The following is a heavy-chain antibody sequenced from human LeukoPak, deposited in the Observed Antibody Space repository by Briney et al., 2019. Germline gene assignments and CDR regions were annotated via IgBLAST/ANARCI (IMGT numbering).Heavy chain of an antibody. Sequence: GGSLRLSCAASGFTFSNYAMHWVRQAPGKGLEWVSAISGGGDSTYYADSLKGRFTISRDNSKNTLYLHMNSLRAEDTAVYYCAKGDNYGDYLGFDYWGQGTLVTVSS. CDR1: GFTFSNYA. D-gene: IGHD4-17*01. J-gene: IGHJ4*02. V-gene: IGHV3-23*01. CDR3: AKGDNYGDYLGFDY. CDR2: ISGGGDST.